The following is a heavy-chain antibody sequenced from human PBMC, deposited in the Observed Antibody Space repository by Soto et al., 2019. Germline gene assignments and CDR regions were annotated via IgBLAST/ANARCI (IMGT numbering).Heavy chain of an antibody. D-gene: IGHD3-22*01. Sequence: QVQLVQSGAEVKKPGSSVKVSCKASGGTFSSYAISWVRQAPGQGLEWMGGIIPIFGTANYAQKFQGRVTITADESTSTAYMELISLRSEDTAVYYCAREWGYYYDSSGYGVRAFDIWGQGTMVTVSS. CDR3: AREWGYYYDSSGYGVRAFDI. CDR1: GGTFSSYA. V-gene: IGHV1-69*01. J-gene: IGHJ3*02. CDR2: IIPIFGTA.